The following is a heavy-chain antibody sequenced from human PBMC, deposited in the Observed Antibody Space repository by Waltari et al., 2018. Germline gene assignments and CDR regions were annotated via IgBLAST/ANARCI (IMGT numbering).Heavy chain of an antibody. D-gene: IGHD1-26*01. CDR2: MSSDGSYE. V-gene: IGHV3-30*03. Sequence: QVQLVESGGGVVQPGRSLRLSCAASRFSLTTYGMHWVRQAPGKGLEWVAFMSSDGSYEYYPDAVKGRLTISRDNSKTTVFLQMNSLRDEDTAVYYCATRDILGGSQNYYYYGMDVWGQGTRVTVSS. CDR3: ATRDILGGSQNYYYYGMDV. CDR1: RFSLTTYG. J-gene: IGHJ6*02.